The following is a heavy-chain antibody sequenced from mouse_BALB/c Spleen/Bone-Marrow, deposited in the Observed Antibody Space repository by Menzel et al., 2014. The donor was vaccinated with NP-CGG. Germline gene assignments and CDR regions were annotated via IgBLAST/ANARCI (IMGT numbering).Heavy chain of an antibody. V-gene: IGHV5-17*02. J-gene: IGHJ2*01. CDR1: GFTFSSFG. CDR3: TRGGNWDDFDY. Sequence: EVNVVESGGGLVQPGGSRKLSRAASGFTFSSFGMHWVRQAPEKGLEWVAYISSGSSTIFYADTVKGRFTVSRDNPKNTLFLQMTSLRSEDTAMYYCTRGGNWDDFDYWGQGTTLTVSS. CDR2: ISSGSSTI. D-gene: IGHD4-1*01.